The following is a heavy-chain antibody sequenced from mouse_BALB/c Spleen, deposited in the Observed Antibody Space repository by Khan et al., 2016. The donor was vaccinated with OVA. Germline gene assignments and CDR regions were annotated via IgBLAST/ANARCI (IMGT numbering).Heavy chain of an antibody. Sequence: VQLKQSGAELVRPGALVKLSCKASGFKIKDYYMYWVKQRPEEGLEWIGWIDPENGNTMYDPKFQGKASITADTPSNTAYLQLSSLTSEDTAVYYCVRRGYGNYWFAYWGQGTLVTVAA. V-gene: IGHV14-1*02. CDR1: GFKIKDYY. CDR2: IDPENGNT. D-gene: IGHD2-1*01. CDR3: VRRGYGNYWFAY. J-gene: IGHJ3*01.